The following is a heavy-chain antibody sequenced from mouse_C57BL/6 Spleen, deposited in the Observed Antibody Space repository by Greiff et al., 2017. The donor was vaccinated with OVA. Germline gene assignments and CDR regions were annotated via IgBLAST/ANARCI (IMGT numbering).Heavy chain of an antibody. CDR1: GYAFSSSW. CDR3: ARDDGSFYYAMDY. CDR2: IYPGDGDT. Sequence: VQLVESGPELVKPGASVKISCKASGYAFSSSWMNWVKQRPGKGLEWIGRIYPGDGDTNYNGKFKGKATLTADKSSSTAYMQLSSLTSEDSAVYFCARDDGSFYYAMDYWGQGTSVTVSS. V-gene: IGHV1-82*01. D-gene: IGHD2-3*01. J-gene: IGHJ4*01.